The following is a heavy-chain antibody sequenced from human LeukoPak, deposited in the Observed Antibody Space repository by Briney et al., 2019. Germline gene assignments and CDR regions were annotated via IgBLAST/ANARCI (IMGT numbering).Heavy chain of an antibody. CDR1: GFSFTDYP. V-gene: IGHV3-23*01. CDR3: AKCGFPGYEKTFDY. J-gene: IGHJ4*02. CDR2: ISHSGGDT. Sequence: GGSLRLSCATSGFSFTDYPMNWVRQAPGKGLEWVSGISHSGGDTYYADSVKGRFTISRDNSKNTLYLQMNCLRAEDTAVYYCAKCGFPGYEKTFDYWGQGTLVTVSS. D-gene: IGHD5-12*01.